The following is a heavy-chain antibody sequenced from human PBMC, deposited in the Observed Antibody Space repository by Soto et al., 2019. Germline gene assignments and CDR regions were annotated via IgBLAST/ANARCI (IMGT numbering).Heavy chain of an antibody. CDR1: GGSIRSNY. Sequence: SETLSLTCNVSGGSIRSNYWSWIRQPAGKALEWIGRIYTSGTTNYNPSLKSRATMLIDTSKNQFSLILSSVTAADTAVYYCAREGASGFGMDVWGQGTTVTVSS. CDR2: IYTSGTT. V-gene: IGHV4-4*07. D-gene: IGHD1-26*01. J-gene: IGHJ6*02. CDR3: AREGASGFGMDV.